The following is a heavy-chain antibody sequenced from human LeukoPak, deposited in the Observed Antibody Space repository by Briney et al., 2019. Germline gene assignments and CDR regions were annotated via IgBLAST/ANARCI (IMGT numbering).Heavy chain of an antibody. Sequence: SETLSLTCTVSGGSISSYYWSWIRQPPGKGLEWIGYIDYSGSTNYNPSLKSRVTISVDTSKNQFSLKLSSVTAADTAVYYCARRRGYCSGGSCYYSYFDYWGQGTLVTVSS. CDR2: IDYSGST. D-gene: IGHD2-15*01. CDR1: GGSISSYY. J-gene: IGHJ4*02. V-gene: IGHV4-59*01. CDR3: ARRRGYCSGGSCYYSYFDY.